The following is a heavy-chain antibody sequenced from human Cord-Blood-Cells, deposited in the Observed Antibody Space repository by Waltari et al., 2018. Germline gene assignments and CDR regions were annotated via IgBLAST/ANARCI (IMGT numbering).Heavy chain of an antibody. CDR2: ISWNSGSI. V-gene: IGHV3-9*01. J-gene: IGHJ4*02. Sequence: EVQLVESGGGLVKPGRSLRLSCAASGFTFDDYALHWVRQAPGKGLEWVSGISWNSGSIGYADSVKGRFTISRDNAKNSLYLQMNSLRAEDTALYYCASGYCSSTSCPMKDYWGQGTLVTVSS. D-gene: IGHD2-2*01. CDR3: ASGYCSSTSCPMKDY. CDR1: GFTFDDYA.